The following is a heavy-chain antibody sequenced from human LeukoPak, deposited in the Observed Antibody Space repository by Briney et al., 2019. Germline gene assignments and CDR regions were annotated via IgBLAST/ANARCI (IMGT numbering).Heavy chain of an antibody. Sequence: GGSLRLSCAASGFTFSDYYMSWIRQAPGKGLEWVSYISDSGSFIYYADSVQGRFTISRDNAKNSLYLQMNSLRAEDTALYYCAKARSSTVTTALVDYWGQGTLVTVSS. J-gene: IGHJ4*02. CDR3: AKARSSTVTTALVDY. D-gene: IGHD4-17*01. CDR2: ISDSGSFI. CDR1: GFTFSDYY. V-gene: IGHV3-11*01.